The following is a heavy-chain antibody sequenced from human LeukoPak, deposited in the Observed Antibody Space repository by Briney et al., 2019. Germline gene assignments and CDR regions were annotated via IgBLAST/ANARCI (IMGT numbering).Heavy chain of an antibody. CDR2: IYHSGST. CDR3: ASERGGYETFNWFDP. J-gene: IGHJ5*02. Sequence: SETLSLTCTVSGGSISSTSYYWGWIRQPPGKGLEWIGSIYHSGSTYYNPSLKSRVTISVDTSKNQFSLKLSSVTAADTAVYYCASERGGYETFNWFDPWGQGTLVTVSS. CDR1: GGSISSTSYY. V-gene: IGHV4-39*07. D-gene: IGHD5-12*01.